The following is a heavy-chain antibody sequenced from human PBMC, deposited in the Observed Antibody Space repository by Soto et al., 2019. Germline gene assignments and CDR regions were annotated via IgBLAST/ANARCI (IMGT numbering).Heavy chain of an antibody. CDR2: INAGNGNT. V-gene: IGHV1-3*01. CDR1: GYTFTSYA. D-gene: IGHD4-17*01. CDR3: ARQRTTVTKDYYYYMDV. J-gene: IGHJ6*03. Sequence: QVQLVQSGAEVKKPGASVKVSCKASGYTFTSYAMHWVRQAPGQRLEWMGWINAGNGNTKYSQKFQGRVTITRDTSASTAYMELSSLRSEDTAVYYCARQRTTVTKDYYYYMDVCGNGTTVTVSS.